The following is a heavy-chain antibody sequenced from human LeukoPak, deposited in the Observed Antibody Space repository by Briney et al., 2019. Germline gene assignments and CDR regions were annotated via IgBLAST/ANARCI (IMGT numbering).Heavy chain of an antibody. CDR1: GGSISSGNW. V-gene: IGHV4-4*02. CDR3: ARAGDYGIPFDY. CDR2: VYHSGST. D-gene: IGHD4-17*01. J-gene: IGHJ4*02. Sequence: SGTLSLTCAVSGGSISSGNWWSWVRQPPGKGLEWIGEVYHSGSTNYNPSLKSRITISVDTSKNQFSLNLSSVTAADTAIYYCARAGDYGIPFDYWGQGTLVTVSS.